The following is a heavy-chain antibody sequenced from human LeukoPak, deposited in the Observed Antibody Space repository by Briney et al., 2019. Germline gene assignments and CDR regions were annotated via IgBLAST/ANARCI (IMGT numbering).Heavy chain of an antibody. V-gene: IGHV4-31*03. CDR1: GISISDGRYY. J-gene: IGHJ3*02. Sequence: SETLSLTCNVSGISISDGRYYWAWIRPRPGRGLEWFGYKYYSGSAKYNPSLKSRLTISIDTPENQFSLHLSSVTAADTAIYYCATPYCSSLSCLDVFNIWGQGSMVTVSS. CDR3: ATPYCSSLSCLDVFNI. D-gene: IGHD2-2*01. CDR2: KYYSGSA.